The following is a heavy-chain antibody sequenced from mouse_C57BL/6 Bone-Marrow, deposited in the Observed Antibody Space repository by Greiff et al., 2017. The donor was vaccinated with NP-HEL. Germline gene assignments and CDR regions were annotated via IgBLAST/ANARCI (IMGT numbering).Heavy chain of an antibody. D-gene: IGHD2-4*01. V-gene: IGHV5-2*03. J-gene: IGHJ4*01. CDR2: INSDGGST. Sequence: DVKVEESGGGLVQPGESLKLSCESNEYEFPSHDMSWVRKTPEKRLELVAAINSDGGSTYYPDTMERRFIISRDNTKKTLYLQMSSLRSEDTALYYCARRGMITTVYYAMDYWGQGTSVTVSS. CDR1: EYEFPSHD. CDR3: ARRGMITTVYYAMDY.